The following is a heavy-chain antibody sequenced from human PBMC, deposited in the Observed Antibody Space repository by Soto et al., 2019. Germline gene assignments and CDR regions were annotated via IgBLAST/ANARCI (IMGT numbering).Heavy chain of an antibody. CDR3: AKDTYYYDRSGYYTYDH. CDR2: VSYDGSNK. Sequence: GGSLRLSCAASVFTFSSYGVHWVRQAPGKGLEWVASVSYDGSNKHYADSVKGRFTISRDNSRNTLDLQMNSLRAEDTAVYYCAKDTYYYDRSGYYTYDHWGQGTQVTVSS. J-gene: IGHJ4*02. V-gene: IGHV3-30*18. D-gene: IGHD3-22*01. CDR1: VFTFSSYG.